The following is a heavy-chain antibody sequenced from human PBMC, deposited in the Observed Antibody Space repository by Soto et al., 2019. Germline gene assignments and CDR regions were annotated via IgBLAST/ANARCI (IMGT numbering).Heavy chain of an antibody. CDR2: IYYSGSA. CDR1: GGSISGFY. J-gene: IGHJ4*02. V-gene: IGHV4-59*01. Sequence: SEILSLTCTICGGSISGFYWGWIRQPPGKGLEWIGNIYYSGSANYDPSLRSRVTISLNTSKNQFSLNLNSVTAADTAIYYCERWTYCGGDCYWLDFWGQGTLVTVSS. CDR3: ERWTYCGGDCYWLDF. D-gene: IGHD2-21*02.